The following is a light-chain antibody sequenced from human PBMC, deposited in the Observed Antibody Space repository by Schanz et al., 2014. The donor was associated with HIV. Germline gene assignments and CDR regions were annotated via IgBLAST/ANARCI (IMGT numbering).Light chain of an antibody. J-gene: IGKJ2*03. CDR1: QTVSSN. CDR2: DVS. Sequence: EIVLTQSPATLSVSPGQRATLSCRASQTVSSNLAWYQQKPGQAPRLLIYDVSTRATGIPVRFSGSGSGTEFTLTISRLEPEDLAVYYCQQYGALPESFGQGTKLEIK. CDR3: QQYGALPES. V-gene: IGKV3-15*01.